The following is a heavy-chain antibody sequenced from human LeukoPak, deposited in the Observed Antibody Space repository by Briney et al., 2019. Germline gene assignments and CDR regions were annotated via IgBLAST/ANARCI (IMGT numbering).Heavy chain of an antibody. D-gene: IGHD6-19*01. CDR3: ARSPLASGWPRGYFDY. J-gene: IGHJ4*02. V-gene: IGHV1-18*01. CDR2: ISAYNGNT. Sequence: GASVKVSCKASGYTFPSYAISWARQAPGQGLEWMAWISAYNGNTNYAQKLQGRVTMTTDTSTNTAYMELRSLRSDDTAVYYCARSPLASGWPRGYFDYWGQGTLVTVSS. CDR1: GYTFPSYA.